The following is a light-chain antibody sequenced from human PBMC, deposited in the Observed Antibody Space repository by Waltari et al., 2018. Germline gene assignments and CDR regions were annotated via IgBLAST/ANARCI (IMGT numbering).Light chain of an antibody. V-gene: IGLV3-1*01. J-gene: IGLJ2*01. Sequence: SYELSQPPSMSVSPGQTASITCSGDKLGDKYASWYHQKPGQSPVLVIFQGKKRPSGIPERFSGSNSGNTATLTISGTQAMDEADYYCQAWDSSTLVFGGGTKLTVL. CDR3: QAWDSSTLV. CDR2: QGK. CDR1: KLGDKY.